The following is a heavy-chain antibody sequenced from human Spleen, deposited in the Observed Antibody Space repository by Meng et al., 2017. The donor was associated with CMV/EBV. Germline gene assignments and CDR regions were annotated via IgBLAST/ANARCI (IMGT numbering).Heavy chain of an antibody. J-gene: IGHJ4*02. Sequence: KVSCKASGYRFTNYWIGWVRQMPGKGPEWMGIIYPGDSDTRYSPSFQGQVTISADKSITTAYLQWSSLKASDTAMYYCAKLNGQMAAHYWGQGTLVTVSS. D-gene: IGHD5-24*01. CDR1: GYRFTNYW. CDR3: AKLNGQMAAHY. V-gene: IGHV5-51*01. CDR2: IYPGDSDT.